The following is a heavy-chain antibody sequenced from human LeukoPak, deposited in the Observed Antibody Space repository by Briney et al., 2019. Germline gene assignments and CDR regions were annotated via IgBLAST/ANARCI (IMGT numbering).Heavy chain of an antibody. J-gene: IGHJ4*02. Sequence: KPGGSLRLSCAASGFTFADSGMNWVRQAPGKGLEWVGHIKNKRDGGKPDYTAPVKGRFTISRDDSKTTVYLQMNSLKTEDTAVYYCTTGYASNWYVWGQGTLVTVSS. V-gene: IGHV3-15*01. CDR1: GFTFADSG. CDR3: TTGYASNWYV. D-gene: IGHD6-13*01. CDR2: IKNKRDGGKP.